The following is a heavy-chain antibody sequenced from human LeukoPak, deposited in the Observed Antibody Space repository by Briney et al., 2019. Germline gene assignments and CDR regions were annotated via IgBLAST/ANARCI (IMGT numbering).Heavy chain of an antibody. CDR3: QSHYLEWLLEY. J-gene: IGHJ4*02. Sequence: SETLSLTCAVYGGSFSGYYWSWIRQPPGKGLEWIGEINHSGSTNYNPSLKSRVTISVDTSKNQFSLRLSSVTAADTAIYCCQSHYLEWLLEYWGQGTLVSVSS. CDR2: INHSGST. D-gene: IGHD3-3*01. CDR1: GGSFSGYY. V-gene: IGHV4-34*01.